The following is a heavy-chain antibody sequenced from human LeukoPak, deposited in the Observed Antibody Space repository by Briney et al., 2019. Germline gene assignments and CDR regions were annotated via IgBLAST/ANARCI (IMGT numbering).Heavy chain of an antibody. CDR2: IYPGDSDT. CDR3: ARQASYDILTGYHSGNFAY. J-gene: IGHJ4*02. Sequence: GESLKISCKGSGYRFTSYWIGWVRQMPGKGLEWMGIIYPGDSDTRYSPSFQGQVTISADKSISTAYLQWSSLKASDTALYYCARQASYDILTGYHSGNFAYWGQGTLVTVSS. V-gene: IGHV5-51*01. CDR1: GYRFTSYW. D-gene: IGHD3-9*01.